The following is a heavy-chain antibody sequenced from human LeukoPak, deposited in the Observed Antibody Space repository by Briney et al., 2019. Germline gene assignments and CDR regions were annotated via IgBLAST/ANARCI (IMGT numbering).Heavy chain of an antibody. D-gene: IGHD2-15*01. CDR1: GFTFSSYG. CDR2: ISYDGSNK. Sequence: GGSLRLSCAASGFTFSSYGMHWVRQAPGKGLEWVAVISYDGSNKYYADSVKGRFTISRDNSKNTLYLQMNSLRAEDTAVYYCAREAGWTLVLRISGSAFDIWGQGTMVTVSS. CDR3: AREAGWTLVLRISGSAFDI. J-gene: IGHJ3*02. V-gene: IGHV3-30*03.